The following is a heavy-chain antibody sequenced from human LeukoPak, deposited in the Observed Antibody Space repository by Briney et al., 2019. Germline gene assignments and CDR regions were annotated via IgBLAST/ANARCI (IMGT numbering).Heavy chain of an antibody. V-gene: IGHV3-30*18. Sequence: GGSLRLSCAASGFTFSSYGMHWVRQVPGKGLEWVAVISYDGSNKYYADSVKGRFTISRDNSKNTLYLQMNSLRAEDTAVYYCAKAGDWGQGTLVTVSS. CDR1: GFTFSSYG. CDR2: ISYDGSNK. J-gene: IGHJ4*02. D-gene: IGHD7-27*01. CDR3: AKAGD.